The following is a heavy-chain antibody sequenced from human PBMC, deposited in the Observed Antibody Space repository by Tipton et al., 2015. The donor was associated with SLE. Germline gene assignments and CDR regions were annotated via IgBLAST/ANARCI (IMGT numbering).Heavy chain of an antibody. CDR1: GGSISSYY. D-gene: IGHD3-16*01. CDR3: ARHMITGGEFDY. Sequence: TLSLTCTVSGGSISSYYWSWIRQPPGKGLEWIGYIYYSGSTNYNPSLKSRVTISVDTSKNQFSLRLSSVTAADTAVYYCARHMITGGEFDYWGQETLVTVSS. CDR2: IYYSGST. J-gene: IGHJ4*02. V-gene: IGHV4-59*08.